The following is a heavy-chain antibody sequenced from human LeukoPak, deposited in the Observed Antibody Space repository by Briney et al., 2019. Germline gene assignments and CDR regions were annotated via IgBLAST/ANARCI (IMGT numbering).Heavy chain of an antibody. CDR2: IYYSGST. CDR3: AGPNCSGGSCQVDY. D-gene: IGHD2-15*01. Sequence: PSETLSLTCTVSGYSISSGYYWGWIRQPPGKGLEWIGSIYYSGSTYYNPSLKSRVTISVDTSKNQFSLKLSSVTAADTAVYYCAGPNCSGGSCQVDYWGQGTLVTVSS. V-gene: IGHV4-38-2*02. CDR1: GYSISSGYY. J-gene: IGHJ4*02.